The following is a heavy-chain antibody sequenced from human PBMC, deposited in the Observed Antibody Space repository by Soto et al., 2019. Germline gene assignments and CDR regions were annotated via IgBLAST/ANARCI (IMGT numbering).Heavy chain of an antibody. CDR3: ARAPMVLSRSYFDS. CDR1: CGSFSGYY. Sequence: AETLSLTCAVYCGSFSGYYWSWIRQPPGKGLEWIGEINHSGSTNYNPSLKSRVTISVDTYKNQLSLNLTSVTAADTAVYYCARAPMVLSRSYFDSWGQGTTVTVSS. V-gene: IGHV4-34*01. D-gene: IGHD2-8*01. J-gene: IGHJ4*02. CDR2: INHSGST.